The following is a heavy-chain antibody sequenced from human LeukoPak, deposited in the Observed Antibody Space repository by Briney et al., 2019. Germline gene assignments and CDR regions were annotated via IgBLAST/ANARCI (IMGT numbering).Heavy chain of an antibody. V-gene: IGHV1-8*02. CDR3: ARGGTVVRDY. J-gene: IGHJ4*02. CDR2: MNANNGNT. CDR1: GGTFSSYA. Sequence: ASVKVSCKASGGTFSSYAINWVRQATGQGLEWMGWMNANNGNTGYAQKFQGRVTMTRDTSISTAYMELSSLRSEDTAVYYCARGGTVVRDYWGQGTLVTVSS. D-gene: IGHD4-23*01.